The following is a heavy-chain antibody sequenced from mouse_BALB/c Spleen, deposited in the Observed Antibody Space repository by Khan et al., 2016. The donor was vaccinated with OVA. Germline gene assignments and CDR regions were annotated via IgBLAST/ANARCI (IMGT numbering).Heavy chain of an antibody. Sequence: QIQLVQSGPELKKPGETVQISCKASGFTFTNYGMNWVKQAPGKGLKWMGWINTYTGEPTFADDFKGRFAFSLETFASTVYWQINSLKNEDTTTYCCARVGYNGTMDCWGQGTSVTVSS. CDR3: ARVGYNGTMDC. J-gene: IGHJ4*01. V-gene: IGHV9-3-1*01. CDR1: GFTFTNYG. D-gene: IGHD2-14*01. CDR2: INTYTGEP.